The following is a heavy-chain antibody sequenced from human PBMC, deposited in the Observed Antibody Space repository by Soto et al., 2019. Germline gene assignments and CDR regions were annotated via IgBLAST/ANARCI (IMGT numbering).Heavy chain of an antibody. Sequence: PGGSLRLSCAASGFTFSSYGMHWVRQAPGKGLEWVAVISYDGSNKYYADSVKGRFTISRDNSKNTLYLQMNSLRAEDTAVYYCARAFWSGYAHNWFDPCGQGTLVPVSS. D-gene: IGHD3-3*01. V-gene: IGHV3-30*03. CDR2: ISYDGSNK. CDR3: ARAFWSGYAHNWFDP. CDR1: GFTFSSYG. J-gene: IGHJ5*02.